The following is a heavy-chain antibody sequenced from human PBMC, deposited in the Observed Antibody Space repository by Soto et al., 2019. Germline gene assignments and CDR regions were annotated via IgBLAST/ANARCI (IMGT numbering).Heavy chain of an antibody. J-gene: IGHJ3*02. D-gene: IGHD5-12*01. CDR2: IYYSGST. Sequence: SETLSLTCTVSGGSISSGGYYWSWIRQHPGKGLEWIGYIYYSGSTYYNPSLKSRVTISVDTSKNQFSLKLSSVTAADTAVYYCGIVATTTGAFDIWGQGTMVTVS. V-gene: IGHV4-31*03. CDR3: GIVATTTGAFDI. CDR1: GGSISSGGYY.